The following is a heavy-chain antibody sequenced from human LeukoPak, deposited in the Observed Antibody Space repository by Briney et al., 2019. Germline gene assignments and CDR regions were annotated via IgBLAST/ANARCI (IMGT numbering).Heavy chain of an antibody. CDR2: IKSKTDGGTT. V-gene: IGHV3-15*01. J-gene: IGHJ1*01. Sequence: GGSLRLSCAASGFTFSNAWMSWVRQAPGKGLEWVGRIKSKTDGGTTDYAAPVKGRFTISRDDSKNTLYLQMNSLKTEDTAVYYCTTEPEYYYDSSGYLEYFQHWGQGTLVTVSS. CDR1: GFTFSNAW. D-gene: IGHD3-22*01. CDR3: TTEPEYYYDSSGYLEYFQH.